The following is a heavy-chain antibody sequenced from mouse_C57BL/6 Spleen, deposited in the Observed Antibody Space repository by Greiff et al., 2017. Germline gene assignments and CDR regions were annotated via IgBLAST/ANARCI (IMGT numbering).Heavy chain of an antibody. V-gene: IGHV1-64*01. Sequence: VQLQQPGAELVKPGASVTLSCKASGYTFTSYWMHWVKQRPGQGLGWIGMIHPNSGSTNYNEKFKSKATLTVDKSSSTAYMQLSSLTSEDSAVYYCARDYLGYYFDYWGQGTTLTVSS. CDR3: ARDYLGYYFDY. CDR1: GYTFTSYW. J-gene: IGHJ2*01. CDR2: IHPNSGST. D-gene: IGHD1-1*01.